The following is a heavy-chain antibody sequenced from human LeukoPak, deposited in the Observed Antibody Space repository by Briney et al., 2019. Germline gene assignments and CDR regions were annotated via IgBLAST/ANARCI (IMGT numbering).Heavy chain of an antibody. D-gene: IGHD6-13*01. Sequence: GGSLRLSCAASGFTFSDYYMSWIRQAPGKGLEWVSYISSSGSTIYYADSVKGRFTISRDNSRSTLYLQMNSLRAEDTAVYYCAKDLWQQVVPLDFFDYWGQGTLVTVST. J-gene: IGHJ4*02. CDR3: AKDLWQQVVPLDFFDY. V-gene: IGHV3-11*01. CDR1: GFTFSDYY. CDR2: ISSSGSTI.